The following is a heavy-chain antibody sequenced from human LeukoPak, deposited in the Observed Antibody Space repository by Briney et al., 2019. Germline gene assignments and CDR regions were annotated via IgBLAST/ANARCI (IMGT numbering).Heavy chain of an antibody. D-gene: IGHD6-6*01. V-gene: IGHV4-34*01. CDR3: ARSLEYSSSSSPYYFDY. CDR1: GGSFSGYY. J-gene: IGHJ4*02. Sequence: KPSETLSLTCAVYGGSFSGYYWSWIRQPPGKGLEWIGEINHSGSTNYNPSLKSRVTISVDTSKNQFSLKLSSVTAADTAVYYCARSLEYSSSSSPYYFDYWGQGTLVTVSS. CDR2: INHSGST.